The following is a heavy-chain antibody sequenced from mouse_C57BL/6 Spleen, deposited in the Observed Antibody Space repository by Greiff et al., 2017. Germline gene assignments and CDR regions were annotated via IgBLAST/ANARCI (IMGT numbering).Heavy chain of an antibody. Sequence: EVQGVESGAELVKPGASVKLSCTASGFNIKDYYMHWVKQRTEQGLEWIGRIDPEDGETKYAPKFQGKATITAYTSSNTAYLHLSSLTSEDTAVYYCARYWHYSSSSVDYWGQGTTLTVSS. J-gene: IGHJ2*01. D-gene: IGHD1-1*01. CDR2: IDPEDGET. CDR1: GFNIKDYY. CDR3: ARYWHYSSSSVDY. V-gene: IGHV14-2*01.